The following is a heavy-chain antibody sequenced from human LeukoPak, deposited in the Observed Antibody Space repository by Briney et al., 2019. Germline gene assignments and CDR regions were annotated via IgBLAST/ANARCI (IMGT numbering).Heavy chain of an antibody. V-gene: IGHV4-34*01. J-gene: IGHJ4*02. CDR1: GGSFSGYY. D-gene: IGHD3-3*01. CDR2: INHSGST. CDR3: ARDWRGPKKLLRFLEWLLPFDY. Sequence: SETLSLTCAVYGGSFSGYYWSWIRQPPGKGLEWTGEINHSGSTNYNPSLKSRVTISVDTSKNQFSLKLSSVTAADTAVYYCARDWRGPKKLLRFLEWLLPFDYWGQGTLVTVSS.